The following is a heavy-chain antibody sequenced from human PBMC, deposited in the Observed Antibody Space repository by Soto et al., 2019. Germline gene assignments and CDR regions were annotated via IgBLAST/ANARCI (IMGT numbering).Heavy chain of an antibody. V-gene: IGHV4-34*01. D-gene: IGHD4-17*01. J-gene: IGHJ5*02. CDR1: GGSFSGYY. CDR2: INHSGST. CDR3: ARGGIRGSRALRSWFDP. Sequence: QVQLQQWGAGLLKPSETLSLTCAVYGGSFSGYYWSWIRQPPGKGLEWIGEINHSGSTNYNPSLKSRVTISVDTSKNQFSLKLSSVTAADTAVYYCARGGIRGSRALRSWFDPWGQGTLVTVSS.